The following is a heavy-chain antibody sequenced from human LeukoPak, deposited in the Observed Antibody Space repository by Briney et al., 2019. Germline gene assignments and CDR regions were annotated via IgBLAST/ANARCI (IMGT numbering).Heavy chain of an antibody. D-gene: IGHD3-10*01. Sequence: SQTLSLTCTVSGGSISSGSYYWGWIRQPAGKGLEGIGRIYTSGSTNYNPSLKRRVTISVDTSKNQFSLKLSSVTAADTAVYYCASTARQYGSGSYYHYYYYMDVWGKGTTVTVSS. CDR3: ASTARQYGSGSYYHYYYYMDV. J-gene: IGHJ6*03. CDR1: GGSISSGSYY. CDR2: IYTSGST. V-gene: IGHV4-61*02.